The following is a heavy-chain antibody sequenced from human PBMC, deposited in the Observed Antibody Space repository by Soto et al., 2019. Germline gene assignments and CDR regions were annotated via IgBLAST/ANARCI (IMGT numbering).Heavy chain of an antibody. CDR3: ARRWGDAFDI. D-gene: IGHD1-26*01. CDR2: IYYSGST. Sequence: PSETLSLTCTVSGGSISSYYWSWIRQPPGKGLEWIGYIYYSGSTNYNPSLKSRVTISVDTSKNQFSLKLSSVTAADTDVYYCARRWGDAFDIWGQGTMVTVS. CDR1: GGSISSYY. J-gene: IGHJ3*02. V-gene: IGHV4-59*01.